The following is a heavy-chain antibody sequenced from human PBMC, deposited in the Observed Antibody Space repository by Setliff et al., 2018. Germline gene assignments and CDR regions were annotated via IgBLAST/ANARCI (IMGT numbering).Heavy chain of an antibody. CDR1: AHIFKSYG. CDR2: IGSYNNDIT. D-gene: IGHD2-15*01. Sequence: GASVKVSCKASAHIFKSYGISWVRQAPGQGLEWMGWIGSYNNDITNYAQRFQGRVTMTTDTSTSAAYMELRSLRSDDTAVYYCAISSLSICSGGSCPNAFDVWGQGTMVTVSS. V-gene: IGHV1-18*01. CDR3: AISSLSICSGGSCPNAFDV. J-gene: IGHJ3*01.